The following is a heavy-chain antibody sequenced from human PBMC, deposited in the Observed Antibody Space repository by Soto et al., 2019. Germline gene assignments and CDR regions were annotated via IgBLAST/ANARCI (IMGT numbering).Heavy chain of an antibody. CDR1: GYTFTSYA. D-gene: IGHD6-13*01. J-gene: IGHJ4*02. CDR3: ARDPASSSWYYFDY. V-gene: IGHV1-3*01. CDR2: FNAGNVNT. Sequence: ASVKVSCKASGYTFTSYAMHWVRQAPGQSLEWMGWFNAGNVNTKYSQKFQGRVTITGGTSASTAYMELSSLRSEDTAVYYCARDPASSSWYYFDYWGQGTLVTVSS.